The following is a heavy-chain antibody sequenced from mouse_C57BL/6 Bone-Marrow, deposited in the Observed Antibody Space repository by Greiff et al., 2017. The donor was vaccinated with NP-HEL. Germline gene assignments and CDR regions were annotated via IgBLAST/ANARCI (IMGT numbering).Heavy chain of an antibody. Sequence: QVQLQQPGAELVMPGASVKLSCKASGYTFTSYWMHWVKQRPGQGLEWIGEIDPSDSSTNYNQKFKGKATLTVDKSSSTAYMQLSSLTSEDSAVYYCGAVYGNYDWYFDVWGTGTTVTVSS. CDR1: GYTFTSYW. D-gene: IGHD2-1*01. J-gene: IGHJ1*03. CDR2: IDPSDSST. CDR3: GAVYGNYDWYFDV. V-gene: IGHV1-69*01.